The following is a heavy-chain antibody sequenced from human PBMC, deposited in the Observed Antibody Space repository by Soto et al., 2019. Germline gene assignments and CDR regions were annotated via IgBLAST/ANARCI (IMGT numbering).Heavy chain of an antibody. CDR3: AKDRGYYDSSGYYCDYYYGMDV. CDR1: GFTFSSYA. Sequence: GGSLRLSCAASGFTFSSYAMSWVRQAPGKGLEWVSAISGSGGSTYYADSVKGRFTISRDNSKNTLYLQMNSLRAEDTAVYYCAKDRGYYDSSGYYCDYYYGMDVWGQGTTVTVSS. CDR2: ISGSGGST. V-gene: IGHV3-23*01. D-gene: IGHD3-22*01. J-gene: IGHJ6*02.